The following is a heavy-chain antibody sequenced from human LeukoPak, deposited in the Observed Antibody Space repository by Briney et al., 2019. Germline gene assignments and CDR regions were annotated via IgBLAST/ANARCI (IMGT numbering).Heavy chain of an antibody. J-gene: IGHJ4*02. Sequence: GGSLRLSCAASGFTFSSYAMSWVRQAPGKGLEWLSGISGSGGRTYYADSVKGRFTISRDNSKNTLYLQMNSLRVEDTAIYYCATGKYCSATNRYSHLDSWGQGTLVTVSS. D-gene: IGHD2-15*01. CDR2: ISGSGGRT. V-gene: IGHV3-23*01. CDR3: ATGKYCSATNRYSHLDS. CDR1: GFTFSSYA.